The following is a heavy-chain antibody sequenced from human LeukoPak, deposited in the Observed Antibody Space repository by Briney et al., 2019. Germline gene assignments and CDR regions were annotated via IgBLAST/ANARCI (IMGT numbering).Heavy chain of an antibody. CDR2: INSDGSST. Sequence: PGGTLRLSCAASGFTFSTYWMHWVRQAPGKGLVWVSSINSDGSSTSYADSVRGRFTISRDNAKNTLYLQMNSLRAEDTAVFYCARAEYYYDSSGYYPRYYNYYYMDVWGKGTTVTVSS. V-gene: IGHV3-74*01. CDR3: ARAEYYYDSSGYYPRYYNYYYMDV. J-gene: IGHJ6*03. D-gene: IGHD3-22*01. CDR1: GFTFSTYW.